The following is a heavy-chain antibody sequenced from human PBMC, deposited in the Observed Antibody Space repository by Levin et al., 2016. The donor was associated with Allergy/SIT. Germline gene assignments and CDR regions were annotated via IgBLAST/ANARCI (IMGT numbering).Heavy chain of an antibody. CDR3: ARVGARKERFLEWSRRGAPNWFDP. V-gene: IGHV4-59*01. CDR2: IYYSGST. D-gene: IGHD3-3*01. Sequence: WIRQPPGKGLEWIGYIYYSGSTNYNPSLKSRVTISVDTSKNQFSLKLSSVTAADTAVYYCARVGARKERFLEWSRRGAPNWFDPWGQGTLVTVSS. J-gene: IGHJ5*02.